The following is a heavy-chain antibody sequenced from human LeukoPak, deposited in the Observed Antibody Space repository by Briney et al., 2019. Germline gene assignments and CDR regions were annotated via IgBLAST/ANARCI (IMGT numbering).Heavy chain of an antibody. D-gene: IGHD4-23*01. CDR3: AREEDYGGNGVDY. Sequence: ASVKVSCMAPGYTFTGYYMHWVRQAPGQGLEWMGWINPNSGGTNYAQKFQGRVTMTRDTSISTAYMELSRLRSDDTAVYYCAREEDYGGNGVDYWGQGTLVTVSS. V-gene: IGHV1-2*02. CDR1: GYTFTGYY. CDR2: INPNSGGT. J-gene: IGHJ4*02.